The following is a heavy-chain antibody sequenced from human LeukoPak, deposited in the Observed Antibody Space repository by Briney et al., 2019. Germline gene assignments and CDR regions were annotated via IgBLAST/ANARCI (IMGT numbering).Heavy chain of an antibody. CDR3: ARILYYYDSSFWVDY. D-gene: IGHD3-22*01. CDR2: IYYSGST. J-gene: IGHJ4*02. CDR1: GGSISSSSYY. Sequence: SETLSLTCTVSGGSISSSSYYWGWIRQPPGKGLEWIGSIYYSGSTYYNPSLKSRVTISVDTSKNQFSLKLSSVTAADTAVYYCARILYYYDSSFWVDYWGQGTLVTVSS. V-gene: IGHV4-39*07.